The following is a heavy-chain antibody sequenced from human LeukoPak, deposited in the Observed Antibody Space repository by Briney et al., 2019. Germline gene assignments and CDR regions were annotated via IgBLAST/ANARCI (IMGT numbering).Heavy chain of an antibody. Sequence: ASVKVSCKASGYTFTSYGISWVRQAPGQGLEWMGWISAYNGNTNYAQKLQGRVTMTTDTSTNTAYMELRSLRSDDTAVYYCAGYYYGSGSLAGYYYGMDVWGQGTTVTVSS. CDR3: AGYYYGSGSLAGYYYGMDV. D-gene: IGHD3-10*01. CDR2: ISAYNGNT. J-gene: IGHJ6*02. CDR1: GYTFTSYG. V-gene: IGHV1-18*01.